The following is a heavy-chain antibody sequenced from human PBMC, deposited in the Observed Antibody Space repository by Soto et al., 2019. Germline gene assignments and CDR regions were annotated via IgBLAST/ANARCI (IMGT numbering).Heavy chain of an antibody. CDR3: ARGGYCSSTSCYTLYYYYGMDV. J-gene: IGHJ6*02. D-gene: IGHD2-2*02. CDR1: GYTFTGYY. Sequence: ASVKVSCKASGYTFTGYYMHWVRQAPGQGLEWMGWINPNSGGANYAQKFQGRVTMTRDTSISTAYMELSRLRSDDTAVYYCARGGYCSSTSCYTLYYYYGMDVWGQGTTVTVSS. CDR2: INPNSGGA. V-gene: IGHV1-2*02.